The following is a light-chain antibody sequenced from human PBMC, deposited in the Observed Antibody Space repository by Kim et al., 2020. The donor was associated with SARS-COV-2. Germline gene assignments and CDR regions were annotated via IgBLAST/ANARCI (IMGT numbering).Light chain of an antibody. V-gene: IGKV1-39*01. J-gene: IGKJ2*01. Sequence: SASVGDRVTITCRARQSIRNYLDWYQHKPGKPPKVLIYTASTLQSGVPSRFSGSGSGTDFTLTISSLQPEDFATYYCQQSHSPPYTFGQGTKLEI. CDR1: QSIRNY. CDR3: QQSHSPPYT. CDR2: TAS.